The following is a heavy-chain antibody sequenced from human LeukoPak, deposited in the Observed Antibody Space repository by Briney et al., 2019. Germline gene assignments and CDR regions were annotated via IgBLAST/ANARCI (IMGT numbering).Heavy chain of an antibody. V-gene: IGHV1-69*01. CDR2: IIPIFGTA. Sequence: SVKVSCKASGGTFSSYAISWVRQAPGQGLEWMGGIIPIFGTANYAQKFQGRVTITADESTSTAYMELSSLRSEDTAVYYCATGYDILTGFGYWGQGTLDTVSS. CDR1: GGTFSSYA. J-gene: IGHJ4*02. D-gene: IGHD3-9*01. CDR3: ATGYDILTGFGY.